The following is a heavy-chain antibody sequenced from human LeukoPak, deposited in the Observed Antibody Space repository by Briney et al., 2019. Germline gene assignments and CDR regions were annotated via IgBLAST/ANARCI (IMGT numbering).Heavy chain of an antibody. CDR3: ARSGEGYFDWLSPNY. D-gene: IGHD3-9*01. V-gene: IGHV1-69*13. J-gene: IGHJ4*02. Sequence: SVTVSCKASGGTFSSYAISWVRQAPGQGREGMGGIIPIFGTANYAQKFQGRVTITADESTSTAYMELSSLRSEDTAVYYCARSGEGYFDWLSPNYWGQGTLVTVSS. CDR1: GGTFSSYA. CDR2: IIPIFGTA.